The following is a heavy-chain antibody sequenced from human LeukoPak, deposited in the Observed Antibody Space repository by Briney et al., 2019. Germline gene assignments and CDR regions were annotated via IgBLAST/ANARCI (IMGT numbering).Heavy chain of an antibody. CDR1: GYTFTSYY. Sequence: GASVKVSCKASGYTFTSYYMHWVRQAPGQGLEWMGWINPNSGGTNYAQKFQGRVTMTRDTSISTAYMELSRLRSDDTAVYYCAREYCSSTSCYGRFDYWGQGTLVTVSS. CDR2: INPNSGGT. CDR3: AREYCSSTSCYGRFDY. V-gene: IGHV1-2*02. J-gene: IGHJ4*02. D-gene: IGHD2-2*01.